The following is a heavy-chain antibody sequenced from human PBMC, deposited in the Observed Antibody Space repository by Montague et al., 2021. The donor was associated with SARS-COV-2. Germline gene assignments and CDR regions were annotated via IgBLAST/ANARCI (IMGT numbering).Heavy chain of an antibody. J-gene: IGHJ5*02. Sequence: SETLSLTCAVYGGSFSGYYWSWIRQPPGKGLEWIGEINHSGSTNYNPSLKSRVTISVDTSKNQFSLKLSPVTAADTAVYYCARGRVGSSWYRERNNWFDPWGQGTLVTVSS. CDR1: GGSFSGYY. V-gene: IGHV4-34*01. CDR2: INHSGST. CDR3: ARGRVGSSWYRERNNWFDP. D-gene: IGHD6-13*01.